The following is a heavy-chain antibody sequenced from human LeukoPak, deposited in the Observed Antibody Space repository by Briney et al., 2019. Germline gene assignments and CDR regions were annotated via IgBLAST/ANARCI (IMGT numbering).Heavy chain of an antibody. V-gene: IGHV1-2*02. D-gene: IGHD3-22*01. CDR2: INPNSGGT. J-gene: IGHJ5*02. CDR3: AGGLPITMIVVAHNWFDP. Sequence: GASVKVSCKASGYTFTSYGISWVRQAPGQGLEWMGWINPNSGGTNYAQKFQGRVTMTRDTSISTAYMELSRLRSDDTAVYYCAGGLPITMIVVAHNWFDPWGQGTLVTVSS. CDR1: GYTFTSYG.